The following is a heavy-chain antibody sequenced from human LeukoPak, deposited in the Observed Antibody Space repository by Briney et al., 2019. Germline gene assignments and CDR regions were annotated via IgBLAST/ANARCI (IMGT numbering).Heavy chain of an antibody. D-gene: IGHD2-15*01. CDR1: GLTFGDYA. V-gene: IGHV3-23*01. CDR3: AKIPPGYCSAGSCYPDY. Sequence: GGSLSLSCAASGLTFGDYAMSWVRQAPGKGLEWVSTISSSGRDTYYADSVKGRFTISRDNSKNTLYLQMNSLRAEDTAVFYCAKIPPGYCSAGSCYPDYWGQGTLVTVSS. CDR2: ISSSGRDT. J-gene: IGHJ4*02.